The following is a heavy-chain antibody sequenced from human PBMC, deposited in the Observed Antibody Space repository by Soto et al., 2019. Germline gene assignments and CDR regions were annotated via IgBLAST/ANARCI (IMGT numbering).Heavy chain of an antibody. CDR2: IHYTGST. Sequence: NPSETLSLTCIVSGDSISSYYWSWIRQPPGKGLEWIGHIHYTGSTKQNPSLKSRVTISLDTSENQFSLKLTSVTAADTAVYFCARLPPCSLNSCPFDFWGQGILVPVSS. D-gene: IGHD2-2*01. CDR3: ARLPPCSLNSCPFDF. V-gene: IGHV4-59*08. CDR1: GDSISSYY. J-gene: IGHJ4*01.